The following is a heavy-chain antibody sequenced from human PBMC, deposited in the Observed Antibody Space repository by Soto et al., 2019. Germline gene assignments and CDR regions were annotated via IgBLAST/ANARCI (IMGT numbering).Heavy chain of an antibody. CDR2: MNPNSGDT. CDR1: GYTFTSYE. V-gene: IGHV1-8*01. D-gene: IGHD3-10*01. CDR3: ARGELLWFGELLR. Sequence: QVQLVQSGAEVKKPGASVKVSCKASGYTFTSYEINWVRQATGQGLEWMGWMNPNSGDTGYAQKYQGRVTMTRNTSISTAYMELSSLRSEDTAVYYCARGELLWFGELLRWGQGTLVTVSS. J-gene: IGHJ4*02.